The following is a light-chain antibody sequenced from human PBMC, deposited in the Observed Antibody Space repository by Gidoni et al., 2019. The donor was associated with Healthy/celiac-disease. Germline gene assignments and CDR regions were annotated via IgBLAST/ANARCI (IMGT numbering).Light chain of an antibody. J-gene: IGKJ1*01. CDR3: QQSYSTPFT. CDR1: QSISSY. V-gene: IGKV1-39*01. Sequence: DIQMTQSPSSLSASVGDRVTITGRASQSISSYLHWYQQKPEKAPKLLFYAASSLQSGVPSRFSGSGSGTDFPLTISSLQPEDFATYSCQQSYSTPFTFGQGTKVEIK. CDR2: AAS.